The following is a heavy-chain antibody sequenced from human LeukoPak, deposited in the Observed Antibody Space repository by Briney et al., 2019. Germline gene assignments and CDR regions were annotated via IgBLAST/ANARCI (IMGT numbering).Heavy chain of an antibody. CDR2: IYYSGST. CDR3: ARGDYGDYDFDY. V-gene: IGHV4-31*03. Sequence: SKTLSLTCTVSGGSISSVGYYWSRIRQHPGKGLEWIGYIYYSGSTYYNPSLKSRVTISVDTSENQFSLRLSSVTAADTAVYYCARGDYGDYDFDYWGQGILVTVSS. D-gene: IGHD4-17*01. CDR1: GGSISSVGYY. J-gene: IGHJ4*02.